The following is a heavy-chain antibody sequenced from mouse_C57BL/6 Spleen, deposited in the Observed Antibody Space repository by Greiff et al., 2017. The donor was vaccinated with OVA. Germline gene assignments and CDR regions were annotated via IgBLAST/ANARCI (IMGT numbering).Heavy chain of an antibody. CDR3: ARVDWGYYAMDY. V-gene: IGHV3-6*01. Sequence: ESGPGLVKPSQSLSLTCSVTGYSITSGYYWNWIRQFPGNKLEWMGYISYDGSNNYNPSLKNRISITRDTSKNQFFLKLNSVTTEDTATYYCARVDWGYYAMDYWGQGTSVTVSS. CDR1: GYSITSGYY. D-gene: IGHD4-1*01. CDR2: ISYDGSN. J-gene: IGHJ4*01.